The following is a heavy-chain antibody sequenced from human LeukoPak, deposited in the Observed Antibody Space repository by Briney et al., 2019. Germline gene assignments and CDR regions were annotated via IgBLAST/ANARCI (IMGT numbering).Heavy chain of an antibody. CDR2: ISSSSSYI. Sequence: SGGSLRLSCAASGFTFSSYSMNWVRQAPGKGLEWVSSISSSSSYIYYADSVKGRFTISRDNAKNSLYLQMNSLRAEDTALYYCARDYSSGRFGFDYWGQGTLVTVSS. CDR3: ARDYSSGRFGFDY. D-gene: IGHD6-19*01. J-gene: IGHJ4*02. V-gene: IGHV3-21*04. CDR1: GFTFSSYS.